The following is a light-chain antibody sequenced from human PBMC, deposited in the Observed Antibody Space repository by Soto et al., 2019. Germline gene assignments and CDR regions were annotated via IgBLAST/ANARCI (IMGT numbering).Light chain of an antibody. J-gene: IGKJ4*01. CDR3: QQYDDWPQLT. Sequence: EIVMPQSPVTLSVSPGERATLSCRASQSVGTNFAWYQQKPGQAPGLLISGASTRATGIPARFSGSGSGTEFTLTISSLQSEDFAIYYCQQYDDWPQLTFGGGTKLEIK. CDR2: GAS. CDR1: QSVGTN. V-gene: IGKV3-15*01.